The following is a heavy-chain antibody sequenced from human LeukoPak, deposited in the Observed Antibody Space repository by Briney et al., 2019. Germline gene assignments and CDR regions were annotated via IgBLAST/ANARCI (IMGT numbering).Heavy chain of an antibody. J-gene: IGHJ3*02. V-gene: IGHV4-61*05. Sequence: SETLSLTCTVSDGSISSSSHFWGWIRQPPGKGLEWIGYIYYSGSTNYNPSLKSRVTISVDTSKNQFSLKLSSVTAADTAVYYCASLSGGSSDAFDIWGQGTMVTVSS. CDR3: ASLSGGSSDAFDI. CDR2: IYYSGST. CDR1: DGSISSSSHF. D-gene: IGHD2-15*01.